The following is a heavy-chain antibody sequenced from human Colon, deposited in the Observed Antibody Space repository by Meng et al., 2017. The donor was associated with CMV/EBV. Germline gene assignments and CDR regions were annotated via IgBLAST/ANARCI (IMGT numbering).Heavy chain of an antibody. V-gene: IGHV3-74*03. D-gene: IGHD1-26*01. CDR1: GFSVKSYG. Sequence: AASGFSVKSYGLHWVRQGPGKGVVWVSRINSQGSSTTYADSVKGRFIISRDNAKNTMYLQMNSLRADDTAVYYCARSVVGTTGEAYWGQGTLVTVSS. J-gene: IGHJ4*02. CDR2: INSQGSST. CDR3: ARSVVGTTGEAY.